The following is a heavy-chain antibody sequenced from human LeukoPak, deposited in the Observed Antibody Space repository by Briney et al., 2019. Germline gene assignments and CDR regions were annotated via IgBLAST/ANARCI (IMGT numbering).Heavy chain of an antibody. D-gene: IGHD1-26*01. CDR2: IYYSGST. CDR1: GGSISSYY. J-gene: IGHJ6*02. Sequence: SETLSPTCTVSGGSISSYYWSWIRQPPGKGLEWIGYIYYSGSTNYNPSLKSRVTISVDTSKNQFSLKLSSVTAADTAVYYCARGVGQGYYYYGMDVWGQGTTVTVSS. V-gene: IGHV4-59*01. CDR3: ARGVGQGYYYYGMDV.